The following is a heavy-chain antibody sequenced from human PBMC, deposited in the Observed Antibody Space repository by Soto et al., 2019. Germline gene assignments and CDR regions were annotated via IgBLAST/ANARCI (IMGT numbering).Heavy chain of an antibody. J-gene: IGHJ6*02. CDR3: AKEGDSSGFYGMDV. CDR1: GGSFSSYT. Sequence: QVQLVQSGAEVKKPGSSVKVSCKASGGSFSSYTISWVRQAPGQGLEWMGRSIPILAVANYAQQFQGRVTITADKSTSTAYMELSSLRSEDTAIYYCAKEGDSSGFYGMDVWGQGTTVTVSS. V-gene: IGHV1-69*08. D-gene: IGHD6-19*01. CDR2: SIPILAVA.